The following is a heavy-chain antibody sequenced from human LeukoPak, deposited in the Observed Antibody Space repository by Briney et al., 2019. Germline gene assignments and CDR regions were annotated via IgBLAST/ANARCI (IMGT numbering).Heavy chain of an antibody. V-gene: IGHV1-18*01. D-gene: IGHD2-15*01. CDR1: GYTFTNYG. Sequence: ASVKVSSKASGYTFTNYGVSWVRQAPGQGLEWMGWISAYNGNTNYAQKLQGRVTMTTDTSTNTAYMELTSLRSDDTAVYYCARDRAVVVIAAPGYWGQGTLVTVSS. CDR3: ARDRAVVVIAAPGY. J-gene: IGHJ4*02. CDR2: ISAYNGNT.